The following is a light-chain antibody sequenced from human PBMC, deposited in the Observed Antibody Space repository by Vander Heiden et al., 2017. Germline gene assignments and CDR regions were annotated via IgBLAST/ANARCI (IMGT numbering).Light chain of an antibody. CDR2: EVS. CDR1: SSDVGGKSY. CDR3: SSDAGSNNLV. Sequence: SALTQPPSTSGSPGRSVTISCTGPSSDVGGKSYVAWDQQPPGNAPKLMIYEVSKRPAGVPDRFSGSKAGNTASLTVSGHQAEEEADYYCSSDAGSNNLVFGGGTKLTVL. V-gene: IGLV2-8*01. J-gene: IGLJ3*02.